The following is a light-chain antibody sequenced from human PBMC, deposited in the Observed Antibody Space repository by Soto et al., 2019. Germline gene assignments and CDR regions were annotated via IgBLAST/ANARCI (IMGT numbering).Light chain of an antibody. CDR1: QTVRNNY. J-gene: IGKJ5*01. CDR3: QQYTNWPPIT. V-gene: IGKV3-20*01. Sequence: EFVLTQSPGTLSLSPGERATLSCRASQTVRNNYLAWYQQKPGQAPKLLIYDASSRATGIPDRFGGSGSGTEFTLIISRLQSEDFAVYYCQQYTNWPPITFGQGTRLEIK. CDR2: DAS.